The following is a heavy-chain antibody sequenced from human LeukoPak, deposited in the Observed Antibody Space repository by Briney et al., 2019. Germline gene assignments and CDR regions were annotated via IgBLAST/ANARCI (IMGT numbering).Heavy chain of an antibody. CDR1: GFTFDDYA. J-gene: IGHJ4*02. V-gene: IGHV3-9*01. CDR3: AKGVDSSGYSPLDY. D-gene: IGHD3-22*01. Sequence: GRSLRLSCAASGFTFDDYAMQWVRQAPGKGLEWVSGISWNSDGIGYADSVRGRFTISRDNAKNPLYLQMNSLRAEDTALYYCAKGVDSSGYSPLDYWGQGTLVTVSS. CDR2: ISWNSDGI.